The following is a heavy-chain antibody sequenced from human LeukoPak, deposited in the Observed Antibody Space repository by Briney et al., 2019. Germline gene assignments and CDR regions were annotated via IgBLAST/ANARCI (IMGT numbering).Heavy chain of an antibody. V-gene: IGHV3-11*01. D-gene: IGHD6-13*01. J-gene: IGHJ4*02. Sequence: PGGSLRLSCAVSGFTFSDYYMSWIRQAPGKGLEWVSYISSNGNTIYYADSVKGRFTISRDNAKNSVFLQMNSLRAEDTAVYYCARPKYSSSWQIFDYWGQGTLVTASS. CDR3: ARPKYSSSWQIFDY. CDR2: ISSNGNTI. CDR1: GFTFSDYY.